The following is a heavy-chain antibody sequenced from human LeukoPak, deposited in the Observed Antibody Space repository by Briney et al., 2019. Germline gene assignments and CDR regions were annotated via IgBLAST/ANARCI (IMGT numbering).Heavy chain of an antibody. J-gene: IGHJ6*03. CDR3: ARDPESGYDIYMDV. CDR2: ISRSSTYI. V-gene: IGHV3-21*04. CDR1: GFTFSTYS. D-gene: IGHD5-12*01. Sequence: GGSLRLSCAASGFTFSTYSMNWVRQAPGKGLEWVSSISRSSTYIYYADSVKGRFTISRDNAKNSLYLQMSSLRAEDTAVYYCARDPESGYDIYMDVWGKGTTVTVSS.